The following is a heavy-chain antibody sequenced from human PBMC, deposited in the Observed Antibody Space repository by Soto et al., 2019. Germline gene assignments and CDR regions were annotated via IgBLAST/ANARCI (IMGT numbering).Heavy chain of an antibody. CDR3: ARDYQKGYCSSTSCRIPGY. CDR2: ISAYNGNT. V-gene: IGHV1-18*01. D-gene: IGHD2-2*01. CDR1: GYTLTELS. J-gene: IGHJ4*02. Sequence: GASVKVSCKVSGYTLTELSMHWVRQAPGQGLEWMGWISAYNGNTNYAQKLQGRVTMTTDTSTSTAYMELRSLRSDDTAVYYCARDYQKGYCSSTSCRIPGYWGQGTLVTVSS.